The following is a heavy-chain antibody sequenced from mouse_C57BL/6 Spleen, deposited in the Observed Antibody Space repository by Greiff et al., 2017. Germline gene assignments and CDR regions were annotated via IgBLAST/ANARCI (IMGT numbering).Heavy chain of an antibody. J-gene: IGHJ4*01. CDR1: GSTFTDYY. CDR3: ARVDYYGSSPYYAMDY. CDR2: IFPGSGST. D-gene: IGHD1-1*01. Sequence: VQLKQSGPELVKPGASVKISCKASGSTFTDYYINWVKQRPGQGLEWIGWIFPGSGSTYYNEKFKGKATLTVDKSSSSAYMLLSSLTSEDSAVYLCARVDYYGSSPYYAMDYWGQGTSVTVSS. V-gene: IGHV1-75*01.